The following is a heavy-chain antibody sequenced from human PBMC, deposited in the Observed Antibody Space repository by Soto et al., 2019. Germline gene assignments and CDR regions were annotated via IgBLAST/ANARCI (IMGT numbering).Heavy chain of an antibody. V-gene: IGHV3-64D*06. D-gene: IGHD3-22*01. J-gene: IGHJ4*02. CDR1: GFTFSIYA. CDR2: ISTNGGST. Sequence: GGSLRLSCSASGFTFSIYAMHWVRQAPGKGLEYVSSISTNGGSTDYADSVKGRFTISRDNSKNTVYLQMSSLRAEDTAVYYCVKGEYYYDSSGYYPFDYWGQGTLVTVAS. CDR3: VKGEYYYDSSGYYPFDY.